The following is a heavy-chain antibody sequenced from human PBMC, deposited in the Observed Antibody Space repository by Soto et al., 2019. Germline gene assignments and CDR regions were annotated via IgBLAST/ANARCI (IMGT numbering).Heavy chain of an antibody. CDR1: GFTFSSYA. D-gene: IGHD4-17*01. J-gene: IGHJ6*03. V-gene: IGHV3-48*01. CDR2: ISSSSSTI. CDR3: ARDRDYGDYTDYMDV. Sequence: PGGSLRLSCAASGFTFSSYAMSWVRQAPGKGLEWVSYISSSSSTIYYADSVKGRFTISRDNAKNSLYLQMNSLRAEDTAVYYCARDRDYGDYTDYMDVWGKGTTVTVSS.